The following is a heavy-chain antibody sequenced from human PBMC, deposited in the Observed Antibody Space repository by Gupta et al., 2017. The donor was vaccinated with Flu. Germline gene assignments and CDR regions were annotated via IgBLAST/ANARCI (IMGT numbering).Heavy chain of an antibody. CDR3: ARLLGSAAMSVDY. CDR2: TI. D-gene: IGHD2-2*01. V-gene: IGHV3-48*03. J-gene: IGHJ4*02. Sequence: TIYYADSVKGRFTISRDNAKNSLYLQMNSLRAEDTAVYYCARLLGSAAMSVDYWCQGTLVTVSS.